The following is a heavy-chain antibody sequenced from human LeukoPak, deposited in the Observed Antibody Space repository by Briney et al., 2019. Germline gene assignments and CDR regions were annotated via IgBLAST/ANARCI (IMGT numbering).Heavy chain of an antibody. D-gene: IGHD1-26*01. V-gene: IGHV4-59*01. CDR1: GGSISNYY. CDR2: IYYSGST. CDR3: ARDLGATGAFDI. Sequence: PSETLSLTCTVSGGSISNYYWSWVRQPPGKGLEWIGYIYYSGSTNYNPSLKSRVTISVDTSKNQFSLKLSSVTAADTAVYFCARDLGATGAFDIWGQGTLVTVSS. J-gene: IGHJ3*02.